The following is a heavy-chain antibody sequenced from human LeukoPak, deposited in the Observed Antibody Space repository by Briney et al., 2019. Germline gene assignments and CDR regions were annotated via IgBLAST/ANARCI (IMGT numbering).Heavy chain of an antibody. CDR3: AHRKNYYDSSVFDY. J-gene: IGHJ4*02. CDR2: IYWDDDR. V-gene: IGHV2-5*02. CDR1: GFSLNTRGVG. D-gene: IGHD3-22*01. Sequence: SGPTLVNPTQPLTLTCAFSGFSLNTRGVGVGWIRQPPGRALEWPALIYWDDDRRYSPSLKSRLTITKDTSKNEVVLTMTNMDPVDTATYYCAHRKNYYDSSVFDYWGQGTLVTVSS.